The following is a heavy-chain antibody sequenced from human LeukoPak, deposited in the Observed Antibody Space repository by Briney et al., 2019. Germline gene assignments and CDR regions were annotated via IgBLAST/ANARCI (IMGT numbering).Heavy chain of an antibody. D-gene: IGHD1-26*01. V-gene: IGHV4-39*07. CDR3: ARDVRGALNY. Sequence: SETLSLTCTVSGGSISSSSYYWGWIRQPPGKGLEWIGSIYYSGSTYYNPSLKSRVTISVDTSKNQFSLKLSSVTAADTAVYYCARDVRGALNYWGQGTLVTVSS. CDR1: GGSISSSSYY. CDR2: IYYSGST. J-gene: IGHJ4*02.